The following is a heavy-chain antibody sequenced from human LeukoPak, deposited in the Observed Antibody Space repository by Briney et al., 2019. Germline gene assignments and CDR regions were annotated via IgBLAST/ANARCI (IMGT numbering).Heavy chain of an antibody. CDR2: GNPDSGGT. D-gene: IGHD4-23*01. V-gene: IGHV1-2*02. Sequence: GASVKVSCKASGYTFSGNDIHWVRHAPGQGPEWMGWGNPDSGGTNDAQNFHGRVNMTRDTSISTAYIVLSSLRSDDTAVYYCARDNYGGNWYFDLWGRGTLVTVSS. CDR1: GYTFSGND. CDR3: ARDNYGGNWYFDL. J-gene: IGHJ2*01.